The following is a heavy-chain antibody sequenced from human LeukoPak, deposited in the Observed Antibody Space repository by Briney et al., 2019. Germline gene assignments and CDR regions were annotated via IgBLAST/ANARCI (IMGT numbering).Heavy chain of an antibody. D-gene: IGHD3-22*01. CDR1: GFTFSSYG. CDR2: ISYDGSNK. J-gene: IGHJ4*02. Sequence: VGSLRLSCAASGFTFSSYGMRWVRQAPGKGLEWVAVISYDGSNKYYADSVKRRFTISRDNSKNTLYLQMNSVRAQDTAVYYCEKDQVHYYYDRSGYYLGHNTFDYWGQGTLVTVSS. CDR3: EKDQVHYYYDRSGYYLGHNTFDY. V-gene: IGHV3-30*18.